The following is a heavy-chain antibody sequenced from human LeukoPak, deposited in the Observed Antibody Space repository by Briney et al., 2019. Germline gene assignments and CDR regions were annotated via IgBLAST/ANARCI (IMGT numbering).Heavy chain of an antibody. CDR3: ASSDTVSTYNWFVP. Sequence: SETLSLTCNVSGGSISSNTYFWGWIRRPPGKRLEWIGSIRYSGSTYYNPSLKSRATISVDTSNNQVSLNLSSLTAADAAVYYCASSDTVSTYNWFVPWGQGTLVTVS. CDR1: GGSISSNTYF. CDR2: IRYSGST. D-gene: IGHD5/OR15-5a*01. J-gene: IGHJ5*02. V-gene: IGHV4-39*01.